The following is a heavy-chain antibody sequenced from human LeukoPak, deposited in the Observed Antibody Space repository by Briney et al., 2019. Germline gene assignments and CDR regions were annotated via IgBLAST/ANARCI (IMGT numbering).Heavy chain of an antibody. CDR1: GFTFSSYG. D-gene: IGHD2-2*01. J-gene: IGHJ6*02. CDR3: ARASICSSTSCYRPYYYYYGMDV. CDR2: IWYDGSNK. V-gene: IGHV3-33*01. Sequence: PGGSLRLSCAASGFTFSSYGMHWVRQAPGKGLEWVAVIWYDGSNKYYADSVKGRFTISRDNSKNTLYLQMNSLRAEDTAVYYCARASICSSTSCYRPYYYYYGMDVWAHGTTVTVSS.